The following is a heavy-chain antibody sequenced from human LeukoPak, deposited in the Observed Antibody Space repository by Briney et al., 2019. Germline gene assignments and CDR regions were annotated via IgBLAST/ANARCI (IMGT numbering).Heavy chain of an antibody. Sequence: ASVKVSCKASGYTFTSYGISWVRQAPGQGLEWMGWISTYNGNTNYAQKLQGRVTMTTDTSTSTAYMDLRSLRSDDTAVYYCARGQGNRLLWVGESLSNINPLDYWGQGTLVTVSS. J-gene: IGHJ4*02. CDR1: GYTFTSYG. D-gene: IGHD3-10*01. CDR2: ISTYNGNT. CDR3: ARGQGNRLLWVGESLSNINPLDY. V-gene: IGHV1-18*01.